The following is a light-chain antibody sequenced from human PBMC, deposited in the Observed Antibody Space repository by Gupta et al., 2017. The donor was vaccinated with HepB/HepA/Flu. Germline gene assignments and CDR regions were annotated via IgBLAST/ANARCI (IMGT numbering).Light chain of an antibody. V-gene: IGKV2-28*01. J-gene: IGKJ1*01. CDR2: LGS. CDR1: QSLLHSNGYNY. CDR3: MQALQTPPWT. Sequence: DFVMTQSPLSLPVPLGERASISCRSSQSLLHSNGYNYLDWYLQKPGQSPQLLIYLGSNRASGVPDRFSGSGSGTDFTLKISRVEAEDVGVYYCMQALQTPPWTFGQGTKVEIK.